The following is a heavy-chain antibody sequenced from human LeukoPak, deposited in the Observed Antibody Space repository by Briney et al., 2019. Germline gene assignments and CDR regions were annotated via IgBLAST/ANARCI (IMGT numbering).Heavy chain of an antibody. Sequence: TSETLSLTCAVYGGSFSGYYWSWIRQPPGKGLEWIEEINHSGSTNYNPSLKSRVTISVDTSKNQFSLKLSSVTAADTAVYYCARSYVDIVATIPGAFDIWGQGTMVTVSS. D-gene: IGHD5-12*01. V-gene: IGHV4-34*01. CDR1: GGSFSGYY. CDR2: INHSGST. CDR3: ARSYVDIVATIPGAFDI. J-gene: IGHJ3*02.